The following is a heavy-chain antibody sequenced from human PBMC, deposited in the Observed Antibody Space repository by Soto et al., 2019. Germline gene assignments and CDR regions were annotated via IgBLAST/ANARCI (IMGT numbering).Heavy chain of an antibody. CDR1: GGSLRNFY. CDR3: ARVVRGRLPVTYFYYMDV. J-gene: IGHJ6*03. V-gene: IGHV4-59*01. D-gene: IGHD1-26*01. Sequence: QVQLQESGPGLVKLLETVSLTCNVSGGSLRNFYWSWIRQPPGKGLEWIGYISDSGSTSYNPSLKSQVTISVDTSKNQFSLRLRSVTAADTAVFFCARVVRGRLPVTYFYYMDVWGNGTTVTVSS. CDR2: ISDSGST.